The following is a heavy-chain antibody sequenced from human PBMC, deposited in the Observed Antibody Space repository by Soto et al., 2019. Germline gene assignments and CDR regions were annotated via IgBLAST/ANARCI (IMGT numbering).Heavy chain of an antibody. CDR3: ARDRGIAVAGIWFDP. CDR2: ISAYNGNT. Sequence: ASVKVSCKASGYTFTSYGISWVRQAPGQGLEWIGWISAYNGNTNYAQKLQSRVTMTTDTSTSTAYMELRSLRSDDTAVYYCARDRGIAVAGIWFDPWGQGTLVTVS. V-gene: IGHV1-18*01. CDR1: GYTFTSYG. J-gene: IGHJ5*02. D-gene: IGHD6-19*01.